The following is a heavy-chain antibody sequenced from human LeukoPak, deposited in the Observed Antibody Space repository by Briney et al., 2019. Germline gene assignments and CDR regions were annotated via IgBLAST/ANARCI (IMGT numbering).Heavy chain of an antibody. CDR2: IYYSGST. J-gene: IGHJ5*02. Sequence: NPSETLSLTCTVSGGSISSYYWSWIRQPPGKGLEWIAYIYYSGSTNYNPSLKSRVTISVDTSKNQFSLKLSSVTAADTAVYYCARAFSYRVGYKVYWFDPWGQGTLVTVSS. CDR1: GGSISSYY. CDR3: ARAFSYRVGYKVYWFDP. V-gene: IGHV4-59*01. D-gene: IGHD5-24*01.